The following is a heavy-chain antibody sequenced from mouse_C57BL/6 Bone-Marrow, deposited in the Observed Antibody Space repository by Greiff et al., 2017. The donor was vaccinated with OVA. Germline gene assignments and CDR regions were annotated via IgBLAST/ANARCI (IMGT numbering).Heavy chain of an antibody. Sequence: VHLVESGAELVKPGASVKLSCKASGYTFTSYWMHWVKQRPGQGLEWIGMIHPNSGSTNYNEKFKSKATLTVDKSSSTAYMQLSSLTSEDSAVYYCAPYDYDYWGQGTTLTVSS. V-gene: IGHV1-64*01. CDR1: GYTFTSYW. CDR3: APYDYDY. D-gene: IGHD2-4*01. CDR2: IHPNSGST. J-gene: IGHJ2*01.